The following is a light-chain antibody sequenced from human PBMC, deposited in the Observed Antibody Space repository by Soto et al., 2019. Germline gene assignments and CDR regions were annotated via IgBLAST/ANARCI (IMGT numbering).Light chain of an antibody. CDR2: DTN. CDR3: LLYYYGLRV. J-gene: IGLJ2*01. Sequence: QAVVTQEPSLTVSPGGTVTLTCGSSTGVVTSAHYPYWFHQKPGQAPVTLIFDTNNKHSWTPARFSGSLLGGKAALTLSGAQPEDEADYYCLLYYYGLRVFGGGTKVTVL. V-gene: IGLV7-46*01. CDR1: TGVVTSAHY.